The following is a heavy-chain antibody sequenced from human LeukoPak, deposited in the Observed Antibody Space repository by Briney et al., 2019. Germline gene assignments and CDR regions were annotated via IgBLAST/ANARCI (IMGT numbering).Heavy chain of an antibody. V-gene: IGHV1-2*02. D-gene: IGHD3-9*01. CDR3: ARDRGTEYYDILTGYYDY. Sequence: ASVKVSCKASGYTFTGYYMHWGRQAPGQGLEWIGWINPNSGGTNYAQKFQGRVTMTRETSIRTAYMEPGRLRSDDTAVYYCARDRGTEYYDILTGYYDYWGQGTLVTVSS. CDR2: INPNSGGT. CDR1: GYTFTGYY. J-gene: IGHJ4*02.